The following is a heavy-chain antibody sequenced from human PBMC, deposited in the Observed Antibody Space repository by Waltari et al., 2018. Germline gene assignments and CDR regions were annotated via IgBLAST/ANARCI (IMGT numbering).Heavy chain of an antibody. J-gene: IGHJ3*02. CDR3: TRDRRDSRVFYI. Sequence: EVQLVESGGGLVQPGRSLRLSCTASGFTFGDYAMSWVRQAPGKGLEWGGFIRSKAYGGTTEYAASVKGRFTISRDDSKSIAYLQMNSLKTEDTAVYYCTRDRRDSRVFYIWGQGTMVTVSS. D-gene: IGHD2-15*01. CDR1: GFTFGDYA. CDR2: IRSKAYGGTT. V-gene: IGHV3-49*04.